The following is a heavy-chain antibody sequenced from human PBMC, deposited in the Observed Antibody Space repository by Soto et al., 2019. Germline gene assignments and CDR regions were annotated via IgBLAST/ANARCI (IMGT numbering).Heavy chain of an antibody. Sequence: QVQLQESGPGLVKPSQTLSLTCTVSGGSISSGGYYWSWIRQHPGKGLEWIGYIYYSGSTYYNPSLKRRVTISVYTSKNQFSLKLSSVTAADTAVYYCARAPPIAAAGEGYYYYGMDVWGQGTTVTVSS. CDR3: ARAPPIAAAGEGYYYYGMDV. V-gene: IGHV4-31*03. CDR1: GGSISSGGYY. J-gene: IGHJ6*02. CDR2: IYYSGST. D-gene: IGHD6-13*01.